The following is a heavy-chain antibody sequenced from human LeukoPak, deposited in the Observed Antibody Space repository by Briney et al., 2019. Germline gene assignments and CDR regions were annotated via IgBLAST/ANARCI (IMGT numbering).Heavy chain of an antibody. D-gene: IGHD3-10*01. CDR2: IYVSGTT. J-gene: IGHJ4*02. Sequence: GGSLRLSCVASGFTVRDGYMSWVRQAPGKRLEWLAFIYVSGTTFYAASVKGRFTISRDNAKNMVYLQMNNLRAEDTALYYCGRHAYGGSPPLSWGQGALVTVSS. CDR3: GRHAYGGSPPLS. CDR1: GFTVRDGY. V-gene: IGHV3-53*01.